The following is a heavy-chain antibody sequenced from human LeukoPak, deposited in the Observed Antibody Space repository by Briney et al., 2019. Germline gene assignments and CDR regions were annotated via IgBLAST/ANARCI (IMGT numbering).Heavy chain of an antibody. V-gene: IGHV1-69*13. D-gene: IGHD5-24*01. CDR1: GGTFSSYA. J-gene: IGHJ4*02. CDR2: IIPIFGTA. Sequence: PVKVSCKASGGTFSSYAISWVRQAPGQGLEWMGGIIPIFGTANYAQKFQGRVTITADESTSTAYMELSSLRSEDTAVYYCARGGGMATTQQPFDYWGQGTLVTVSS. CDR3: ARGGGMATTQQPFDY.